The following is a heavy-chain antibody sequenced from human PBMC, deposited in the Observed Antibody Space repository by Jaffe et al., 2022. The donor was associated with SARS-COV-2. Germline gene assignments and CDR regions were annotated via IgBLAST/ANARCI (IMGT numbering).Heavy chain of an antibody. CDR1: GFTFSSYA. CDR2: ISGSGGST. CDR3: AKDFFRGKRYSYGVFDY. Sequence: EVQLLESGGGLVQPGGSLRLSCAASGFTFSSYAMSWVRQAPGKGLEWVSAISGSGGSTYYADSVKGRFTISRDNSKNTLYLQMNSLRAEDTAVYYCAKDFFRGKRYSYGVFDYWGQGTLVTVSS. V-gene: IGHV3-23*01. D-gene: IGHD5-18*01. J-gene: IGHJ4*02.